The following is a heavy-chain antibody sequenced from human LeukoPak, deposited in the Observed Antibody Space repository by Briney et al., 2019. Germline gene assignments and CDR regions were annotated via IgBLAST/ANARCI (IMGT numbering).Heavy chain of an antibody. CDR3: AASPYYSSSWYVFDY. V-gene: IGHV1-24*01. J-gene: IGHJ4*02. Sequence: ASVKVSCKVSGYTLTELSMHWVRQAPGKGLGWMGGFDPEDGETIYAQKFQGRVTMTEDTSTDTAYMELSSLRSEDTGVYYCAASPYYSSSWYVFDYWGQGTLVTVSS. CDR2: FDPEDGET. CDR1: GYTLTELS. D-gene: IGHD6-13*01.